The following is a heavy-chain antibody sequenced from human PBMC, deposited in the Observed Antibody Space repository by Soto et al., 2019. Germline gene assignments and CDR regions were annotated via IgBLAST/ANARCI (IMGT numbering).Heavy chain of an antibody. CDR1: GFTFSSYG. D-gene: IGHD3-3*01. V-gene: IGHV3-30*03. J-gene: IGHJ4*02. Sequence: GGSLRLSCAASGFTFSSYGMHWVRQAPGKGLEWVAIISYDGSNKYYADSVKGQFTISRDNSKNTLYLQMSSLRSEDTAVYYCATLEWLSIDYWGQGTLVTVSS. CDR2: ISYDGSNK. CDR3: ATLEWLSIDY.